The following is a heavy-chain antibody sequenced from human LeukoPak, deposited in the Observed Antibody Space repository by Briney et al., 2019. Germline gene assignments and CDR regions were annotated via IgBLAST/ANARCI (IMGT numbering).Heavy chain of an antibody. CDR1: GFTVNSNY. Sequence: GGSLRLSCAASGFTVNSNYMTWVRQAPGKGLEWVSGISGSGSRTNYADSVKGRFTISRDTSKNTLYLQMNSLRAEDTAVYYCAPAISRVVNGMDVWGQGTTVTVSS. CDR2: ISGSGSRT. J-gene: IGHJ6*01. D-gene: IGHD3-3*02. V-gene: IGHV3-23*01. CDR3: APAISRVVNGMDV.